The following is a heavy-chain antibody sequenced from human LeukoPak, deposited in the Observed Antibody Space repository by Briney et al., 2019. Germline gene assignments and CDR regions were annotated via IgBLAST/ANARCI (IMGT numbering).Heavy chain of an antibody. V-gene: IGHV7-4-1*02. CDR3: ARVGRYYDTSTQPFDY. CDR1: GYTFTSYA. Sequence: ASVTVSFKASGYTFTSYAMNWVRQAPGQGLEWMGWINTNTGNPTYAQGFTGRFVFSLDTSVSTAYLQISSLKAEDTAVYYCARVGRYYDTSTQPFDYWGQGTLVTVSS. D-gene: IGHD3-22*01. CDR2: INTNTGNP. J-gene: IGHJ4*02.